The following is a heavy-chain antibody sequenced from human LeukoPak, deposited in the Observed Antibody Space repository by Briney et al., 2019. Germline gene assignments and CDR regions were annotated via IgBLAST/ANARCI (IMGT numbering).Heavy chain of an antibody. CDR1: GFTFSNYN. CDR3: AKDIIGWSFDY. Sequence: GGSLRLSCAASGFTFSNYNINWVRQAPGKGLEWVSFISTSSSYIYYADSVKGRFTISRDNSKNTMYLQMNSLRAEDTAVYYCAKDIIGWSFDYWGQGTLVTVSS. D-gene: IGHD2-15*01. J-gene: IGHJ4*02. CDR2: ISTSSSYI. V-gene: IGHV3-21*04.